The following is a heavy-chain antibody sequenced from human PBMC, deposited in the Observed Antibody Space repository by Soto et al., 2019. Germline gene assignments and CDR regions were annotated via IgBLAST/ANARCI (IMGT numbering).Heavy chain of an antibody. V-gene: IGHV4-34*01. Sequence: SETLSLTCAVYGGSFSGYYWSWIRQPPGKGLEWIGEINHSGSTNYNPSLKSRVTISVDTSKNQFSLKLSSVTAADTAVYSCAMGSGSYYAKYYYYYGMDVWGQGTTVTVSS. D-gene: IGHD3-10*01. CDR2: INHSGST. J-gene: IGHJ6*02. CDR3: AMGSGSYYAKYYYYYGMDV. CDR1: GGSFSGYY.